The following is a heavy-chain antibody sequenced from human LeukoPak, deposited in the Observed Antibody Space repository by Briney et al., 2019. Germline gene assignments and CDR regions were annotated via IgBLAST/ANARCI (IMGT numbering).Heavy chain of an antibody. D-gene: IGHD6-13*01. CDR1: GFTFSSYA. J-gene: IGHJ4*02. CDR2: ISGSGGST. V-gene: IGHV3-23*01. Sequence: GGSLRLPCAASGFTFSSYAMSWVRQAPGKGLEWVSAISGSGGSTYYADSVMGRFTISRDNSKNTLYLQMNSLRAEDTAVYYCANRAGPDPVSSSWSRGYWGQGTLVTVSS. CDR3: ANRAGPDPVSSSWSRGY.